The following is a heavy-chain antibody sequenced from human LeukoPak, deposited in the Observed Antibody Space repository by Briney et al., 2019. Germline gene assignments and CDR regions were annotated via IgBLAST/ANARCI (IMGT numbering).Heavy chain of an antibody. CDR3: ARAPEQSPYYYYYYMDA. V-gene: IGHV4-59*01. J-gene: IGHJ6*03. D-gene: IGHD6-19*01. CDR1: GGSISSYY. CDR2: IYYSGST. Sequence: SETLSLTCTVSGGSISSYYWSWIRQPPGKGLEWIGYIYYSGSTNYNPSLKSRVTISVDTSKNQFSLKLSSVTAADTAVYYCARAPEQSPYYYYYYMDAWGKGTTVTVSS.